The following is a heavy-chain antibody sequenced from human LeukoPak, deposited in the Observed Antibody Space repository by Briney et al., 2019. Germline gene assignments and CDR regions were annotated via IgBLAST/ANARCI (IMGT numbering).Heavy chain of an antibody. CDR2: IYYSGST. V-gene: IGHV4-59*12. D-gene: IGHD6-25*01. CDR1: GGSISSYY. CDR3: ARVDVTATAYYFDY. Sequence: PSETLSLTCTVSGGSISSYYWSWIRQPPGKGLEWIGYIYYSGSTNYNPSLKSRVTISVDTSKNQFSLKLSSVTAADTAVYYCARVDVTATAYYFDYWGQGTLVTVSS. J-gene: IGHJ4*02.